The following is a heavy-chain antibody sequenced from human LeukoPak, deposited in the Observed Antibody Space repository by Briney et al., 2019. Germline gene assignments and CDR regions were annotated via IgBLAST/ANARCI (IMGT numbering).Heavy chain of an antibody. J-gene: IGHJ4*02. V-gene: IGHV3-30*02. CDR2: IRYDGSNK. Sequence: GGSLRLSCAASGFTFSSYGMHWVRQAPGKGLEWVAFIRYDGSNKYYADSVKGRFTISRDNSKNTLYLQMNSLRAEDTAVYYCAKDPYIAAAGPYFDYWGQGTLVTVSS. D-gene: IGHD6-13*01. CDR1: GFTFSSYG. CDR3: AKDPYIAAAGPYFDY.